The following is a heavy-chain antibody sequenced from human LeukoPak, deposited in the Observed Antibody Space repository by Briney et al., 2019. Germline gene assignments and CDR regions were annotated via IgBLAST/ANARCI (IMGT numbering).Heavy chain of an antibody. Sequence: ASVKVSCKASGGTFSSYAISWVRQAPGQGLEWMGGIIPIFGTANYAQKFQGRVTITADKSTSTAYMELSSLRSEDTAVYYCARKYDSSGYYYGDAFDIWGQGTMVTVSS. CDR1: GGTFSSYA. D-gene: IGHD3-22*01. V-gene: IGHV1-69*06. CDR2: IIPIFGTA. CDR3: ARKYDSSGYYYGDAFDI. J-gene: IGHJ3*02.